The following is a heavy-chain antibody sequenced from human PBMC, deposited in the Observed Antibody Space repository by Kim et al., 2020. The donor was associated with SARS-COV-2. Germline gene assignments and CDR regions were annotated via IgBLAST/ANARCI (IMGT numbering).Heavy chain of an antibody. CDR2: INHSGST. Sequence: SETLSLTCAVYGGSFSGYYWSWIRQPPGKGLEWIGEINHSGSTNYNPSLKSRVTISVDTSKNQFSLKLSSVTAADTAVYYCARGGGIAARPLGYPERRQRPRGEVDYWGQGTLVTVSS. J-gene: IGHJ4*02. CDR3: ARGGGIAARPLGYPERRQRPRGEVDY. V-gene: IGHV4-34*01. CDR1: GGSFSGYY. D-gene: IGHD6-6*01.